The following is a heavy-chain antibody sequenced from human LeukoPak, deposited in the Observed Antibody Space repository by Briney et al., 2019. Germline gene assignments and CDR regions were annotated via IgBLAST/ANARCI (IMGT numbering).Heavy chain of an antibody. CDR2: INHSGST. J-gene: IGHJ5*02. CDR1: GGSFSGYD. Sequence: SETLSLTCAVYGGSFSGYDWSWIRQPPGKGLEWIGEINHSGSTNYNPSLKSRVTISVDTSKNQFSLKLSSVTAADTAVYYCARGSQDIVVVPAARHGWWFDPWGQGTLVTVSS. CDR3: ARGSQDIVVVPAARHGWWFDP. D-gene: IGHD2-2*01. V-gene: IGHV4-34*01.